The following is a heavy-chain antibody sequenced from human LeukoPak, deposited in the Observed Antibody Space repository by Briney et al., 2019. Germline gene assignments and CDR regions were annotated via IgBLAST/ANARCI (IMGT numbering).Heavy chain of an antibody. CDR3: ARSPYYYDGSGYSYYFDY. Sequence: SETLSLTCTVSGGSIRSSSYFWGWIRQPPGKGLEWIGNIYYSGSTYYNPSLKSRVSISVDTSKNQFSLKLSSVTAADTAVYFCARSPYYYDGSGYSYYFDYWGQGTLVTVSS. J-gene: IGHJ4*02. CDR2: IYYSGST. D-gene: IGHD3-22*01. V-gene: IGHV4-39*07. CDR1: GGSIRSSSYF.